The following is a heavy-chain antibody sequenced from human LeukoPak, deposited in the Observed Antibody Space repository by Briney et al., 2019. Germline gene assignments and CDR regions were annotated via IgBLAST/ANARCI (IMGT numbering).Heavy chain of an antibody. Sequence: ESGGGVVQPGRSLRLSCAASGFTFSNYGMFWVRQAPGKGLDWVATIWYDGSKRYYADSVKGRFTVSRDDSRNTLYLQMNSLRAEDTALYYCARGQIDLLRNYFDSWGPGTLVAVSS. D-gene: IGHD3-22*01. CDR1: GFTFSNYG. J-gene: IGHJ4*02. CDR3: ARGQIDLLRNYFDS. V-gene: IGHV3-33*01. CDR2: IWYDGSKR.